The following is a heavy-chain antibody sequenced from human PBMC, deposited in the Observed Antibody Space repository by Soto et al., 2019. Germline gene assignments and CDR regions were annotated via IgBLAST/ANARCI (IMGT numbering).Heavy chain of an antibody. CDR3: ARGVEEMATTTAVWAFDL. D-gene: IGHD1-1*01. J-gene: IGHJ2*01. V-gene: IGHV1-69*01. CDR2: IIPFFGTA. CDR1: GDTFSSHA. Sequence: QVQLVQSGAEVKKPGSSVKVSCKASGDTFSSHAFGWVRQAPGQGLEWMGGIIPFFGTANYAQKFQGRVAITADESTTTAYMELSSLRSEVTAVYYCARGVEEMATTTAVWAFDLWGRGTLVTVSS.